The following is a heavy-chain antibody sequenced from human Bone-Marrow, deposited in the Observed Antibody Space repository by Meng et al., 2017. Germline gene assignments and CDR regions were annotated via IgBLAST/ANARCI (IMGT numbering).Heavy chain of an antibody. Sequence: QVQLVESGGGVVQPGTSLRLSCAASGFSFSSYGMHWVRQAPGKGLEWVAVIWYDGSNKYYADSVKGRFTISRDNSKNTLYLQMNSLRAEDTAVYYCARERGSYHLRDYFDYWGQGTLVTVSS. CDR2: IWYDGSNK. J-gene: IGHJ4*02. V-gene: IGHV3-33*08. CDR3: ARERGSYHLRDYFDY. CDR1: GFSFSSYG. D-gene: IGHD1-26*01.